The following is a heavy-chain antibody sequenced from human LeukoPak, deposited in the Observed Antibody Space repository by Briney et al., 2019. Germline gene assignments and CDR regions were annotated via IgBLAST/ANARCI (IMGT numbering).Heavy chain of an antibody. CDR1: GGSISNYY. CDR3: ARGGSSGYDPFDY. J-gene: IGHJ4*02. D-gene: IGHD5-12*01. Sequence: PSETLSLTCTVSGGSISNYYWSWIRQPPGKGLEWIGYIFYSGSTNYNPSLKSRVTISVDTSKNQFSLKVTSVIAADTAVYYCARGGSSGYDPFDYWGQGTLVIVSS. CDR2: IFYSGST. V-gene: IGHV4-59*01.